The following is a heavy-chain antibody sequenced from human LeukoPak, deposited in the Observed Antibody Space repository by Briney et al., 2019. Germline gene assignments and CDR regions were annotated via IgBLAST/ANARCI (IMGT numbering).Heavy chain of an antibody. Sequence: GGSLRLSCAASGFTFSSYAVSWVRQAPGKGLEWVSAISGRGGSTYYADSVKGRFTISRDNSKNTLYLQMNSLRAEDTAVYYCARHDSWAGWFDPWGQGTLVTVSS. D-gene: IGHD3-22*01. CDR1: GFTFSSYA. J-gene: IGHJ5*02. V-gene: IGHV3-23*01. CDR2: ISGRGGST. CDR3: ARHDSWAGWFDP.